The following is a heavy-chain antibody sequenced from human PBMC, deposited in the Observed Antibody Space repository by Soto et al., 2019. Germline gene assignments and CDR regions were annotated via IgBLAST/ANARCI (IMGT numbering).Heavy chain of an antibody. D-gene: IGHD2-2*01. CDR2: ISGSSSST. V-gene: IGHV3-23*01. J-gene: IGHJ6*02. Sequence: GGSLRLSCVPSGFTFSIYAMRWVRQAPGKGLEWVSAISGSSSSTYYTDNVKGRFTISRDNSKNTKNQQMNILRAEDTAVYYCAKDGYDCSSTSCYLYYYGMDVWGQGT. CDR1: GFTFSIYA. CDR3: AKDGYDCSSTSCYLYYYGMDV.